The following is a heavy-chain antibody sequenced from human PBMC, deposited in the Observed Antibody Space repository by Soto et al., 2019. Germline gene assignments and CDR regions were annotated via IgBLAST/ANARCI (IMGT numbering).Heavy chain of an antibody. CDR1: GFTFSSYG. J-gene: IGHJ5*02. V-gene: IGHV3-21*01. CDR3: ARGARYNWNYDWFDP. CDR2: ISSSSIYI. D-gene: IGHD1-7*01. Sequence: EVQLVESGGGLVKPGGSLRLSCAASGFTFSSYGINWVRQAPGKGLEWVSSISSSSIYIYYADSVKGRFTISRDNAKNSLYLQRNSLRAEDTAVYYCARGARYNWNYDWFDPWGQGTLVTVSS.